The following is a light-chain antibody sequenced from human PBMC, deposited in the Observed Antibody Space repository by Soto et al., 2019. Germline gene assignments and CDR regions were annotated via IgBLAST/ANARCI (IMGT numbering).Light chain of an antibody. CDR1: SRDVGAYNY. J-gene: IGLJ1*01. Sequence: QSALTQPPSASGSPGQSVTISCTGTSRDVGAYNYVSGYQQRPGKAPKLIIYEVSNRPSGVPDRFSASKSGNTASLTVSGLQAEDEADYYCSSWTSSVPYVFGSGTKLTVL. CDR3: SSWTSSVPYV. CDR2: EVS. V-gene: IGLV2-8*01.